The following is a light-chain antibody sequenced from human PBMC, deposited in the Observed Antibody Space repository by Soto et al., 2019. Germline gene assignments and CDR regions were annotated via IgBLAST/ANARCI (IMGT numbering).Light chain of an antibody. Sequence: DIPMTQSPSSVSASVGDRVTITCRASQGISSRLAWYQQKPGKAPNLLIYAASNLQSWVPSRFSGSGSETDFTLTIGSLQPEDFATYYCQQANSFPLTFGGGTKVEIK. CDR2: AAS. V-gene: IGKV1-12*01. J-gene: IGKJ4*01. CDR3: QQANSFPLT. CDR1: QGISSR.